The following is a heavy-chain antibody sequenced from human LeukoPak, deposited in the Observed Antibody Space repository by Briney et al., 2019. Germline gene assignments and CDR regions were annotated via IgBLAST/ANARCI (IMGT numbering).Heavy chain of an antibody. CDR2: INTSGGST. CDR1: LDTFTSNY. V-gene: IGHV1-46*01. CDR3: ARDRRWGVTTIYYYYGMDV. D-gene: IGHD4-11*01. Sequence: ASVRVSCKPSLDTFTSNYMHWVRQALGQGGGWMGIINTSGGSTSYAQKFLGTVTMTRDTCTSTVYMELTSLRSEDTAVYYCARDRRWGVTTIYYYYGMDVWGQGTTVTVSS. J-gene: IGHJ6*02.